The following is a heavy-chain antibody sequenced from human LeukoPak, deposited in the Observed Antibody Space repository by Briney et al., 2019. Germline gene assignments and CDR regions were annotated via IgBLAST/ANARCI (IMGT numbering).Heavy chain of an antibody. J-gene: IGHJ4*02. CDR2: IYPGDSDT. V-gene: IGHV5-51*01. Sequence: GEALKISCKGSAYSFTSYCIGWVRQMPGKGREWMGVIYPGDSDTRYSPSFQGQVTISADKSISTAYLQWSSLKASDTAMYYCARQRGYSSPLDYWGQGTLVTVSS. D-gene: IGHD6-19*01. CDR3: ARQRGYSSPLDY. CDR1: AYSFTSYC.